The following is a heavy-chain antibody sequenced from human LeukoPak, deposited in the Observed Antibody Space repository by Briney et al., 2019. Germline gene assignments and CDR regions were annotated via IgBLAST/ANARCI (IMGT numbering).Heavy chain of an antibody. Sequence: KASETLSLTCAVYGGPFSGYYWSWIRQPPGKGLEWIGEINHSGSTNYNPSLKSRVTISVDTSKNQFSLKLSSVTAADTAVYYCARGANYYDSSGYYYYWGQGTLVTVSS. CDR1: GGPFSGYY. CDR3: ARGANYYDSSGYYYY. V-gene: IGHV4-34*01. D-gene: IGHD3-22*01. J-gene: IGHJ4*02. CDR2: INHSGST.